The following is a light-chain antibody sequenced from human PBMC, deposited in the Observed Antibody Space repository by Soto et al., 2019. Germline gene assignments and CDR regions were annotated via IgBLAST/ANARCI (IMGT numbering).Light chain of an antibody. V-gene: IGKV3-11*01. J-gene: IGKJ3*01. Sequence: ETVLTQSPATLPFSPGERATLSCRARQSISSSLAWYQQTPGQAHRLLIYDASKRATGIPARFSGSGSGTDFTLTISSLEPEDFAVYYCQQRFTWPSFGPGTKVDVK. CDR3: QQRFTWPS. CDR1: QSISSS. CDR2: DAS.